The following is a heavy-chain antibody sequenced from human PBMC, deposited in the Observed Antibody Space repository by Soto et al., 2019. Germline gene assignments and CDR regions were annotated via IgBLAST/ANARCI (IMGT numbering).Heavy chain of an antibody. Sequence: DVQLVESGGALVQPVGSLGLSCAVSGFTVSAKWMSWVRQAPGKGLEWLANINEDGSKKFHVDSVKGRFTISKDNAKNSLSLQLGSLRADDTAVYYCAREMHLGSGWGDIDIWGRGTMVTVSS. J-gene: IGHJ4*02. D-gene: IGHD6-19*01. CDR2: INEDGSKK. CDR3: AREMHLGSGWGDIDI. V-gene: IGHV3-7*03. CDR1: GFTVSAKW.